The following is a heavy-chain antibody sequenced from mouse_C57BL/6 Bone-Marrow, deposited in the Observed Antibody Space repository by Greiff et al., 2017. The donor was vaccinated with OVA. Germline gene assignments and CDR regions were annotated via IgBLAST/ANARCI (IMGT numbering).Heavy chain of an antibody. J-gene: IGHJ1*03. V-gene: IGHV5-2*01. CDR2: INSDGGST. CDR3: ARHVYYGYDNWYFDV. Sequence: EVKVVESGGGLVQPGESLKLSRESNEYEFPSHDMSWVRKTPEKRLELVAAINSDGGSTYYPDTMERRFIISRDNTKKTLYLQMSSLRSEDTALYYCARHVYYGYDNWYFDVWGTGTTVTVSS. CDR1: EYEFPSHD. D-gene: IGHD2-2*01.